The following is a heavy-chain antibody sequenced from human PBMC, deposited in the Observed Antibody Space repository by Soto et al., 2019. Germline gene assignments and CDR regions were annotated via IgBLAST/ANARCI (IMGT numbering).Heavy chain of an antibody. Sequence: SETLSLTCAVSGGSISSSNWWSWVRQPPGKGLEWIGEIYHSGSTNYNPSLKSRVTISVDKSKNQFSLKLSSVTAADTAVYYCASLTAAAGTAYYYYGMDVWGQGTTVTVSS. CDR1: GGSISSSNW. CDR3: ASLTAAAGTAYYYYGMDV. D-gene: IGHD6-13*01. CDR2: IYHSGST. V-gene: IGHV4-4*02. J-gene: IGHJ6*02.